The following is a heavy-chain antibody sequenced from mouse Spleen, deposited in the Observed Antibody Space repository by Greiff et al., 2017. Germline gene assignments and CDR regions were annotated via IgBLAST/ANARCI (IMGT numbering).Heavy chain of an antibody. CDR1: GYSITSGYD. CDR2: ISYSGST. V-gene: IGHV3-1*01. Sequence: ESGPGMVKPSQSLSLTCTVTGYSITSGYDWHWIRHFPGNKLEWMGYISYSGSTNYNPSLKSRISITHDTSKNHFFLKLNSVTTEDTATYYCARAGDYDEEFAYWGQGTLVTVSA. J-gene: IGHJ3*01. CDR3: ARAGDYDEEFAY. D-gene: IGHD2-4*01.